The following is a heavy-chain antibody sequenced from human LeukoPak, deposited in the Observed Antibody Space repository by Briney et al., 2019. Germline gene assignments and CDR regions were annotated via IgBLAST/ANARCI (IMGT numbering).Heavy chain of an antibody. D-gene: IGHD4-23*01. CDR3: ARDKYGGNSNAFDI. CDR2: IGTVGRTT. Sequence: GGSLRLSCAASGFTFNNYAMTWVRQVPGKGLVWVSRIGTVGRTTTYADYVKGRFTISRDNAKNTLYLQMNSLRAEDTAVYYCARDKYGGNSNAFDIWGQGTLVTVSS. J-gene: IGHJ3*02. V-gene: IGHV3-74*01. CDR1: GFTFNNYA.